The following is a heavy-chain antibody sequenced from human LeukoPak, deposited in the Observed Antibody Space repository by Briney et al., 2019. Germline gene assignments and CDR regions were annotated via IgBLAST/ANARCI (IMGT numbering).Heavy chain of an antibody. CDR1: GFTFSSYW. CDR2: INSDGGST. CDR3: ARRIQGMAPYYFDY. D-gene: IGHD5-24*01. J-gene: IGHJ4*02. V-gene: IGHV3-74*01. Sequence: LTGGSLRLSCTASGFTFSSYWMHWGRQAPGKGLVWVSRINSDGGSTRYADSVKGRFTISRDNAKNTLYLQMNSLRAEDTAVYYCARRIQGMAPYYFDYWGQGTLVTVSS.